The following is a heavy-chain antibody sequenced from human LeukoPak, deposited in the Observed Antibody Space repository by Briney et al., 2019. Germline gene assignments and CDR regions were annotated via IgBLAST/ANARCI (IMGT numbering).Heavy chain of an antibody. CDR2: LSWNSGII. CDR1: GFTFDDYA. D-gene: IGHD3-10*01. Sequence: GRSLRLSCAASGFTFDDYAMHWVRQAPGKGLEWVSCLSWNSGIIGHADSVKGRFTISRDNAKNSLYLQMNSLRAEDTALYYCAKDMGYGSGIYSYFAYWGQGTLVTVSS. J-gene: IGHJ4*02. V-gene: IGHV3-9*01. CDR3: AKDMGYGSGIYSYFAY.